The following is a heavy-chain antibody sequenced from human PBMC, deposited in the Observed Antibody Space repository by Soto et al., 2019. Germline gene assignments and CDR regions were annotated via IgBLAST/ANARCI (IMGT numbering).Heavy chain of an antibody. D-gene: IGHD6-13*01. V-gene: IGHV3-30*15. J-gene: IGHJ4*02. CDR2: ISSDGGKT. CDR1: GFTFSSYA. CDR3: VRHRLAAERYYFDY. Sequence: GGSLRLSCVASGFTFSSYAMNWVRQSPGKGPERVSLISSDGGKTLYADSVKGRFTISRDNFRDTLYLEMSGLRPEDTALYYCVRHRLAAERYYFDYWGRGTQVSVSS.